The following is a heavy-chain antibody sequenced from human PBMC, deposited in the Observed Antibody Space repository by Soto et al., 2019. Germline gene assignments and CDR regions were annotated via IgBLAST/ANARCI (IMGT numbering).Heavy chain of an antibody. J-gene: IGHJ6*02. V-gene: IGHV1-69*08. CDR1: GGTFSRYS. D-gene: IGHD2-2*01. CDR3: AREDRDRETGLVPAAIDGMDV. CDR2: IIPVFGIA. Sequence: QVQLVQSGAEVKKPGSSVKVSCKASGGTFSRYSFTWVRQAPGHGLEWMGRIIPVFGIASYAQKFQGRVTITADKSXSSAKMXXSRLRSEDTAVYYCAREDRDRETGLVPAAIDGMDVWGQGTTVTVSS.